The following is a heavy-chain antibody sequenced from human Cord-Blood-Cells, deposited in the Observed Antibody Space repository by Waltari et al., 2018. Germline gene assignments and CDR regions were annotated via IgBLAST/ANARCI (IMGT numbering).Heavy chain of an antibody. CDR2: INPNSGGT. CDR1: GYTFTGHY. V-gene: IGHV1-2*04. Sequence: QAQRVQSGAEVKKPGASVKVSCKASGYTFTGHYMSWVRPAHGQGLEWMGWINPNSGGTNYAQKFQGWVTMTRDTSISTAYMELSRLRSDDTAVYYCARGGIAARNWFDPWGQGTLVTVSS. CDR3: ARGGIAARNWFDP. J-gene: IGHJ5*02. D-gene: IGHD6-6*01.